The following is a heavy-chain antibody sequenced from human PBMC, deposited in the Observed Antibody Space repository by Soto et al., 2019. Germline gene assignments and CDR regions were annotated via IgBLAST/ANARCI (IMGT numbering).Heavy chain of an antibody. J-gene: IGHJ4*02. CDR2: ISYDGGTK. CDR1: GFTFSNYA. Sequence: QVQLVESGGGVVQPGRSLRLSCAASGFTFSNYAVHWVRQAPGKGLEWVAVISYDGGTKNYADSVKGRFTISRDNSRNXXYLQMNSLRVEDTAVYYCARKFHYDSGNYLFDLDYWGQGTLVTVSS. CDR3: ARKFHYDSGNYLFDLDY. V-gene: IGHV3-30-3*01. D-gene: IGHD3-10*01.